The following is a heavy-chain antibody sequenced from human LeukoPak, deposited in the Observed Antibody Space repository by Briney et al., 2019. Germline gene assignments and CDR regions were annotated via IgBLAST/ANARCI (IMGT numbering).Heavy chain of an antibody. CDR3: ARDSGHGLDY. CDR2: INPDEIGT. V-gene: IGHV3-74*01. D-gene: IGHD5-24*01. Sequence: GGSLRLSCAASGFTFSRYWMHWVRQAPGKGLMWVSRINPDEIGTNYADSVKGRVTVSRDNARNSLFLQMNSLRAEDTAVYYCARDSGHGLDYWGQGTLVTASS. CDR1: GFTFSRYW. J-gene: IGHJ4*01.